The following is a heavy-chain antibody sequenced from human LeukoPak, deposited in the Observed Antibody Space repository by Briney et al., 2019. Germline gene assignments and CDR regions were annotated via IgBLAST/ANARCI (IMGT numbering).Heavy chain of an antibody. D-gene: IGHD5-18*01. CDR1: GGSISSYY. CDR2: IYYSGST. V-gene: IGHV4-59*01. J-gene: IGHJ6*03. Sequence: SETLSLTCTVSGGSISSYYWSWIRQPPGKGLEWIGYIYYSGSTNYNTSLTSRVTISVDTSKNKCSLKLSSVTAADTAVYYCARARVVDTAMVTGLYYYYYYYMDVWGKGTTVTVSS. CDR3: ARARVVDTAMVTGLYYYYYYYMDV.